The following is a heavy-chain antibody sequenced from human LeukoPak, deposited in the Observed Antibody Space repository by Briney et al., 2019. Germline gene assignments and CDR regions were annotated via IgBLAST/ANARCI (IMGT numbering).Heavy chain of an antibody. J-gene: IGHJ6*03. V-gene: IGHV4-39*01. Sequence: SETLSLTCTVSGGSISSYYWSWIRQPPGKGLEWIGTIYYSGSTYYNPSLKSRVTISVDTSKNQFSLKLSSVTAADTAVYYCARHQRGDYYMDVWGKGTTVTVSS. D-gene: IGHD3-10*01. CDR2: IYYSGST. CDR3: ARHQRGDYYMDV. CDR1: GGSISSYY.